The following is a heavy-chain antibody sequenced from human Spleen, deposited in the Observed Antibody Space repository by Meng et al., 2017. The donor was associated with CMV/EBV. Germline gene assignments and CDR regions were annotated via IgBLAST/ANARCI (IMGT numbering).Heavy chain of an antibody. V-gene: IGHV4-31*03. Sequence: SETLSLTCTVSGGSISSGGYYWSWIRQHPGKGLEWIGYIYYSGSTYYNPSLKSRVTISVDTSKNQFSLKLSSVTAADTAVYYCARGDIVVVPAAIGVWFDPWGQGTLVTVSS. CDR3: ARGDIVVVPAAIGVWFDP. D-gene: IGHD2-2*02. CDR1: GGSISSGGYY. CDR2: IYYSGST. J-gene: IGHJ5*02.